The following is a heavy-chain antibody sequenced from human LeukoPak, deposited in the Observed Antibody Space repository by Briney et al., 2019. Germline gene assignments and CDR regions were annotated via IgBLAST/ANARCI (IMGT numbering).Heavy chain of an antibody. D-gene: IGHD6-6*01. CDR1: GFTFSHYA. CDR3: AKDVLYSSSTDRWACDY. CDR2: IGGTGHFT. V-gene: IGHV3-23*01. J-gene: IGHJ4*02. Sequence: PGGSLRLSCAASGFTFSHYAMSWVRQAPGKGLEWVSGIGGTGHFTYYADSVKGRFTVSRDNSKNTLYLQMNTLKVEDTAVYYCAKDVLYSSSTDRWACDYWGQGTLVTVSS.